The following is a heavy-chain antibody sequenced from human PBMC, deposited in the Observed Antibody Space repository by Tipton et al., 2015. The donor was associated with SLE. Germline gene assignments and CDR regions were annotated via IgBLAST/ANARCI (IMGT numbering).Heavy chain of an antibody. D-gene: IGHD3-3*01. J-gene: IGHJ4*02. Sequence: GLVKPSQTLSLVCTVSGGSISTDYDYWTWIRQPAGKGLEWIGYISYSGSTNYSPSLKSRVTISVETSKNHFSLTLSSVTAADTAVYYCARHRAVKLYRGGHYFDGWGQGMLVTVSA. CDR3: ARHRAVKLYRGGHYFDG. CDR1: GGSISTDYDY. CDR2: ISYSGST. V-gene: IGHV4-61*10.